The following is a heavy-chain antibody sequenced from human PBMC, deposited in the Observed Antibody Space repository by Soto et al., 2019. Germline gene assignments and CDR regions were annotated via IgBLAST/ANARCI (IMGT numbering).Heavy chain of an antibody. D-gene: IGHD6-19*01. Sequence: EVQLLESGGGLVQPGGSLRLSCAASGFTFSSYAMSWVRQAPGKGLEWVSAISGSGGSTYYADSVKGRFTISRDNSKNTLYLQMNSLRAEDTAVYYCAKDHAREVAGLPPFYYYYGMDVWGQGTTVTVSS. V-gene: IGHV3-23*01. CDR1: GFTFSSYA. J-gene: IGHJ6*02. CDR3: AKDHAREVAGLPPFYYYYGMDV. CDR2: ISGSGGST.